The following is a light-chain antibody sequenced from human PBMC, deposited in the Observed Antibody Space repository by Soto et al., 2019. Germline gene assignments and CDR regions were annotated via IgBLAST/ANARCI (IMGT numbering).Light chain of an antibody. Sequence: QSALTQPRSVSGSPGQSVTISCTGTSSDVGGYNYVSWYQHHPGKAPKLMIYDVTKRPSGVRDRFSASKSGNTASLTISGLQDEDEADYYCCSYAGRYTYVFGTGTKVTVL. CDR1: SSDVGGYNY. J-gene: IGLJ1*01. V-gene: IGLV2-11*01. CDR3: CSYAGRYTYV. CDR2: DVT.